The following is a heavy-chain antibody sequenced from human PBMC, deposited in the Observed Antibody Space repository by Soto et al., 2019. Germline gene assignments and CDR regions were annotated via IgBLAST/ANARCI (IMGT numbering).Heavy chain of an antibody. V-gene: IGHV1-18*01. Sequence: VSVKVSCKASGYTFTSYGISWMRQAPGQGLEWMGWISAYNGKTNYAQKLQGRVTMTTDTATSTAYMELGSLRSDDTAVYYCARDLGYCTNGVCHNWFDPWGQGTPVTVSS. D-gene: IGHD2-8*01. CDR2: ISAYNGKT. J-gene: IGHJ5*02. CDR3: ARDLGYCTNGVCHNWFDP. CDR1: GYTFTSYG.